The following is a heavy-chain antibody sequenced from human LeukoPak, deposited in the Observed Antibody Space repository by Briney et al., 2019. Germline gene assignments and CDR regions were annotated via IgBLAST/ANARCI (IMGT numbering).Heavy chain of an antibody. CDR1: GYTFTGYY. CDR3: ARACSGGSCCWVADY. D-gene: IGHD2-15*01. CDR2: INPNSGGT. V-gene: IGHV1-2*02. J-gene: IGHJ4*02. Sequence: ASVKVSCKASGYTFTGYYMHWVRQAPGQGLEWMGWINPNSGGTNYAQKFQGRVTMTRDTSISTAYMELSRLRSDDTAVYYCARACSGGSCCWVADYWGQGTLVTVPS.